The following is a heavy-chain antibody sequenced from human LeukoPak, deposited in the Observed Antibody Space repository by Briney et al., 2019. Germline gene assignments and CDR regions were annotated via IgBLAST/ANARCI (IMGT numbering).Heavy chain of an antibody. CDR1: GYTFTSYD. Sequence: GASVKVSCKASGYTFTSYDINWVRQATGQGLEWMGWMNPNSGNTGYAQKLQGRVTMTTDTSTSTAYMELRSLRSDDTAVYYCARKSQGYCSSTSCYEIWFDPWGQGTLVTVSS. V-gene: IGHV1-8*01. CDR3: ARKSQGYCSSTSCYEIWFDP. J-gene: IGHJ5*02. D-gene: IGHD2-2*01. CDR2: MNPNSGNT.